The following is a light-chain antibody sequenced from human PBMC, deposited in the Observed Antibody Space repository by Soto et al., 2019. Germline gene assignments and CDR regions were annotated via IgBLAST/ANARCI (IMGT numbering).Light chain of an antibody. J-gene: IGKJ4*01. V-gene: IGKV3-20*01. CDR3: QKYDSDPLT. Sequence: EIVLTQSPGTLSLSPGERATLSCRASQSVSSSYLAWYQQKPGQAPRLLIYGASSRATGIPDRFSGSGSGTDFTLTISRLEPEDFATYYCQKYDSDPLTFGGGTKVEIK. CDR1: QSVSSSY. CDR2: GAS.